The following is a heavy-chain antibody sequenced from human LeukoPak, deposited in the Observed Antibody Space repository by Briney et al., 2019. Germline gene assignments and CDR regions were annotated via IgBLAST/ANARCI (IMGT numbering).Heavy chain of an antibody. V-gene: IGHV3-43D*03. CDR3: AKDRAARGRGNYFYMDV. J-gene: IGHJ6*03. CDR2: ITWDGGST. CDR1: GFTFDDYA. Sequence: PGGSLRLSCAASGFTFDDYAMHWVRQASGKGLEWVSHITWDGGSTHYADSVEGRFTISRDKRENSLYLQLNSLRPEDTALYYCAKDRAARGRGNYFYMDVWGKGTTVTVSS. D-gene: IGHD2/OR15-2a*01.